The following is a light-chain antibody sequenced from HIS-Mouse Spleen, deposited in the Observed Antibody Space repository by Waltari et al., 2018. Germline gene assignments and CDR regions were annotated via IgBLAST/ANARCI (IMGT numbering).Light chain of an antibody. J-gene: IGLJ3*02. CDR1: SSDVGRYNL. V-gene: IGLV2-23*01. CDR2: EGS. CDR3: CSYAGSSTWV. Sequence: QSALTQPASVSGSPGQSLTIPCTGTSSDVGRYNLFSWYQQHPGKAPKLMIYEGSKRPSGVSNRFSGSKSGNTASLTISGLQAEDEADYYCCSYAGSSTWVFGGGTKLTVL.